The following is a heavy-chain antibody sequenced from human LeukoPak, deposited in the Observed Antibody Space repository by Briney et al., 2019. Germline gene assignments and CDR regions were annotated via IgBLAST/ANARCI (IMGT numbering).Heavy chain of an antibody. CDR2: MNPNRGNT. CDR1: GYTFTSYD. J-gene: IGHJ4*02. Sequence: ASVKVSCKASGYTFTSYDINWVRQATGQGPEWMGWMNPNRGNTGYAQKFQGRVSLTRNTSISTAYMELSSLRPEDTAVYYCAREGLGELTLDYWGQGTLVTVSS. D-gene: IGHD3-16*01. CDR3: AREGLGELTLDY. V-gene: IGHV1-8*01.